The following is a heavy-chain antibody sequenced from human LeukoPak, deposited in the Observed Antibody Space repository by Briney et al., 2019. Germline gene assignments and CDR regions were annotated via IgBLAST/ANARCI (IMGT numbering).Heavy chain of an antibody. CDR2: ISGSGVDT. Sequence: GGSLRLSCAASGFTFSSYAMSWVRQAPGKGLQWVSAISGSGVDTFYADSVRGRFTISRDNSKNTLYLQMNSLRAEDTAVYYCAKDDAAYSGYDYFDYWGQGTLVPVSS. V-gene: IGHV3-23*01. CDR1: GFTFSSYA. CDR3: AKDDAAYSGYDYFDY. J-gene: IGHJ4*02. D-gene: IGHD5-12*01.